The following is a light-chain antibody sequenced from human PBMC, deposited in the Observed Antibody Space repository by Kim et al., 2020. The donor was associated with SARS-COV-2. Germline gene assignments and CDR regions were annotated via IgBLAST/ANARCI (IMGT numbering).Light chain of an antibody. J-gene: IGKJ5*01. CDR1: QSVSSNY. CDR3: QQYGSLIT. Sequence: EIVLTQSPGNLSLSPGERATLSCRASQSVSSNYLAWYQQKPGQAPRLLIYDTSTRATGIPDRFSGSGSGTDFTLTISRLEPEDFAVYYCQQYGSLITFGQGTRLEIK. V-gene: IGKV3-20*01. CDR2: DTS.